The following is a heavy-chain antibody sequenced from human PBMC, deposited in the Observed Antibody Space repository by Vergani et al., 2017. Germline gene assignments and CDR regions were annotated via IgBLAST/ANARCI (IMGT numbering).Heavy chain of an antibody. Sequence: EVQLLESGGNLIQPGGSLRLSCGASGFTFSSYAMTWVRLAPGKGLQLVSAISGRGGNTFYTDSVKGRFTISRDNSKDTLYLQMNSLRAEDMALYYCAKSDYYDSSGSLDYWGQGTLVTVSS. CDR1: GFTFSSYA. CDR3: AKSDYYDSSGSLDY. V-gene: IGHV3-23*01. D-gene: IGHD3-22*01. CDR2: ISGRGGNT. J-gene: IGHJ4*02.